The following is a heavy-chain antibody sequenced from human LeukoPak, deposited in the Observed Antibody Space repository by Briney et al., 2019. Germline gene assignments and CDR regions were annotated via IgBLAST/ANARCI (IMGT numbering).Heavy chain of an antibody. J-gene: IGHJ4*02. CDR2: IYPGDSDT. Sequence: RGESLEISCKGSGYIFSNYWVGWVRQMSGKGLEWMGVIYPGDSDTTYSPAFRGQVTISVDKSISTAYLQWSSLKASDTAMYYCARGGSGWFSNSWGQGTLVTVSS. D-gene: IGHD6-19*01. V-gene: IGHV5-51*01. CDR1: GYIFSNYW. CDR3: ARGGSGWFSNS.